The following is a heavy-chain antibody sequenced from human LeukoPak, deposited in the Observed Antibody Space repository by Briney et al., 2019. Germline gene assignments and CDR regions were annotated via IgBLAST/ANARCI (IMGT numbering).Heavy chain of an antibody. CDR3: ATSTGGSSDY. CDR2: IIPILGIA. D-gene: IGHD2-2*01. Sequence: ASVKLSCKASGGTFSSYAISWVRQAPGQGLEWMGRIIPILGIANYAQKFQGRVTITADKFTSTAYIELSSLRSEDTAVYYCATSTGGSSDYWGQGTLVTVSS. CDR1: GGTFSSYA. J-gene: IGHJ4*02. V-gene: IGHV1-69*04.